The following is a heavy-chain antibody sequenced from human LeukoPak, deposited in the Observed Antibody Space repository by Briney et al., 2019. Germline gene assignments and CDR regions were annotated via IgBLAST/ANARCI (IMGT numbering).Heavy chain of an antibody. Sequence: GGSLRLSCAASGFTFSVYGMHWVRQAPGKGLEWVSDISSSGSVTYYADSVRGRFTTSRDNANNFLYLQMHSLRAEDTAIYYCSLLAVASPQDYWGQGTWVTVSS. CDR2: ISSSGSVT. CDR3: SLLAVASPQDY. CDR1: GFTFSVYG. D-gene: IGHD6-19*01. J-gene: IGHJ4*02. V-gene: IGHV3-48*03.